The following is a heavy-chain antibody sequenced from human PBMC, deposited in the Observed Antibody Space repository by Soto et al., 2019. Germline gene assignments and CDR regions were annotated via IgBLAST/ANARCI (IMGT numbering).Heavy chain of an antibody. CDR2: MSYDGSNK. CDR3: TGDKSPDSSSWHNRDFDY. CDR1: GFTFSSYA. Sequence: QVQLVESGGGVVQPGRSLRLSCAASGFTFSSYAMHWVREAPGKGLEWVAFMSYDGSNKYYADSVKDRYTISRDNSKYTQYLQMNSLRAEDTAGYDWTGDKSPDSSSWHNRDFDYWGQGTLVTVSS. D-gene: IGHD6-13*01. J-gene: IGHJ4*02. V-gene: IGHV3-30-3*01.